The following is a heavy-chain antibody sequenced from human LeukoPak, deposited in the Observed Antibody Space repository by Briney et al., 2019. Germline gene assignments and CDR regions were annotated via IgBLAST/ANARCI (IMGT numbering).Heavy chain of an antibody. D-gene: IGHD2-2*01. Sequence: ASVKVSCKASGGTFSSYAISWVRQAPGRGLEWMGGIIPIFGTANYAQKFQGRVTITTDESTSTAYMELSSLRSEDTAVYYCARGPPRGYCSSTSCYFPFDPWGQGTLVTVSS. CDR2: IIPIFGTA. J-gene: IGHJ5*02. CDR1: GGTFSSYA. CDR3: ARGPPRGYCSSTSCYFPFDP. V-gene: IGHV1-69*05.